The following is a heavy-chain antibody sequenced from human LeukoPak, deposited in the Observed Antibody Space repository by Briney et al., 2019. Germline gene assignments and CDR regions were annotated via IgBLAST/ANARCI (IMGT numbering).Heavy chain of an antibody. CDR1: GFTFNIYG. V-gene: IGHV3-30*02. D-gene: IGHD3-10*01. Sequence: PGGSLRLSCAASGFTFNIYGMHWVRQAPGKGLEWVAYIRYDGGNKYYGDSVKGRFTISRDNSKNTLYVQMNSLSAEDTAVYYSAKSTGGDSGSYSFDSWGQGTLVTVSS. J-gene: IGHJ5*01. CDR3: AKSTGGDSGSYSFDS. CDR2: IRYDGGNK.